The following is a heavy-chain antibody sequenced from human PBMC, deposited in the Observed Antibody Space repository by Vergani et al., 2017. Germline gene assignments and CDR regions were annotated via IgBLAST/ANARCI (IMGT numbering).Heavy chain of an antibody. D-gene: IGHD2-15*01. V-gene: IGHV3-11*06. CDR2: ISSSSSYT. CDR1: GFTFSDYY. J-gene: IGHJ5*02. Sequence: QVQLVESGGGVVQPGRSLRLSCAASGFTFSDYYMSWIRQAPGKGLEWGSYISSSSSYTNYADSVKGRFTISRDNAKNSLYLQMNSLRAEDTAVYYCAATPGSGGSPNWFDPWGQGTLVTVSS. CDR3: AATPGSGGSPNWFDP.